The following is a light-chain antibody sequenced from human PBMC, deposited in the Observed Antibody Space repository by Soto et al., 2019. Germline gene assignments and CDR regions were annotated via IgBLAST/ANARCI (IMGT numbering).Light chain of an antibody. V-gene: IGKV3-15*01. Sequence: EIVLTQSPVTLSVSPGEGATLSCRSSQSVGSNLAWYQQKPGQTPRLLIYGASTRATGIPARFSGSGSGAEFTLTISSLQSEDFAVYYCRQYNSWPPAYTFGQGTKLEIK. CDR3: RQYNSWPPAYT. CDR2: GAS. J-gene: IGKJ2*01. CDR1: QSVGSN.